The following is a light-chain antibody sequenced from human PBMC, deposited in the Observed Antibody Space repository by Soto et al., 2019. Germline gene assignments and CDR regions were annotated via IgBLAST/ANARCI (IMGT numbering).Light chain of an antibody. J-gene: IGKJ1*01. CDR2: GAS. CDR3: QQYGSSPRT. CDR1: QSVSNNY. Sequence: EIVLTQSPGTLSLSPGERATLSCRASQSVSNNYLAWYQQKPGQAPRLLIYGASGRATSFPDRFSGSGSGTDFTLTISRLGPEDFAVYYCQQYGSSPRTFGQGTKWEIK. V-gene: IGKV3-20*01.